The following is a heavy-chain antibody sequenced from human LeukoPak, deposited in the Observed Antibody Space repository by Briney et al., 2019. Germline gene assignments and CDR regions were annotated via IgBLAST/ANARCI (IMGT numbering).Heavy chain of an antibody. CDR2: IYPGDSDT. D-gene: IGHD3-22*01. V-gene: IGHV5-51*01. CDR1: GYSFTSYW. J-gene: IGHJ4*02. CDR3: ASTYYYDSSGYYYHFSY. Sequence: PGESLKISCKGSGYSFTSYWIGWVRQMPGKGLEWMGIIYPGDSDTRYSPFFQGQVTISADKSISTAYLQWSSLKASDTAMYYCASTYYYDSSGYYYHFSYWGQGTLVTVSS.